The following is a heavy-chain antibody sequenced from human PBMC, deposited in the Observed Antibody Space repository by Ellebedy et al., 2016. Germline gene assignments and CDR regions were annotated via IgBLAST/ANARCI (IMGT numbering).Heavy chain of an antibody. V-gene: IGHV1-46*01. D-gene: IGHD3-9*01. CDR1: GYTFTSYY. CDR3: ARGPEDILTGYYEWFWYFDL. J-gene: IGHJ2*01. Sequence: ASVKVSCKASGYTFTSYYMHWVRQAPGQGLEWMGIINPSGGSTSYAQKFQGRVTITRDTSTSTVYMELRSLRSDDTAVYYCARGPEDILTGYYEWFWYFDLWGRGTLVTVSS. CDR2: INPSGGST.